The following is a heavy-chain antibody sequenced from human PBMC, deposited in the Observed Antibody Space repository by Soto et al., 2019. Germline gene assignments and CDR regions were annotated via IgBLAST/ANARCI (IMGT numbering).Heavy chain of an antibody. V-gene: IGHV3-53*01. CDR1: GFTVSSNY. J-gene: IGHJ4*02. CDR3: ARIPRGYSYGYEAYDY. D-gene: IGHD5-18*01. CDR2: IYSGGST. Sequence: GGSLRLSCAASGFTVSSNYMSWVRQAPGKGLEWVSVIYSGGSTYYADSVKGRFTISRDNSKNTLYLQMNSLRAEDTAVYYCARIPRGYSYGYEAYDYWGQGTLVTVSS.